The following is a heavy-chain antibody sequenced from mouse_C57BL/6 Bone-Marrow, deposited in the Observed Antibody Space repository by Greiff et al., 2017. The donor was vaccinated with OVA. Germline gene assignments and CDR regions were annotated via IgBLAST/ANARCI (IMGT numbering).Heavy chain of an antibody. J-gene: IGHJ2*01. CDR3: GGLLQYFYC. CDR1: GYTFTSYW. V-gene: IGHV1-64*01. D-gene: IGHD2-3*01. Sequence: QVQLQQPGAELVKPGASVKLSCKASGYTFTSYWMHWVKQRPGQGLAWIGMIHPNSGRTNYNEKFKSKATLTVEKSSISVYMQLSSLTSEDSAVCDCGGLLQYFYCWGQATTLTFSS. CDR2: IHPNSGRT.